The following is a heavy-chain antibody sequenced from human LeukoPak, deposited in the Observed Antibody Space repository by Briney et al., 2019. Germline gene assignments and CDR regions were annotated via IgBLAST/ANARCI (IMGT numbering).Heavy chain of an antibody. Sequence: SETLSLTCTISGGSISSYYWSWIRQPPGKGLEWIGYIYYSGSTNYNPSLKSRVTISVDTSKNQFSLKLSSVTAADTAVYYCASLDCSGGSCLPLYWGQGTLVTVSS. CDR3: ASLDCSGGSCLPLY. CDR2: IYYSGST. V-gene: IGHV4-59*08. D-gene: IGHD2-15*01. CDR1: GGSISSYY. J-gene: IGHJ4*02.